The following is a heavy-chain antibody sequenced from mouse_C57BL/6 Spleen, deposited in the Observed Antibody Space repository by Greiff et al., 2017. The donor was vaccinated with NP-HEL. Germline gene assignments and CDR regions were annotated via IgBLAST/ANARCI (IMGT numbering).Heavy chain of an antibody. J-gene: IGHJ2*01. CDR1: GYTFTDYE. D-gene: IGHD1-1*01. CDR2: IDPETGGT. CDR3: TRQGSSYGGFDY. Sequence: VQLQQSGAELVRPGASVTLSCKASGYTFTDYEMHWVKQTPVPGLEWIGAIDPETGGTAYNQKFKGKAILTADKSSSTAYMELRSLTSEDSAVYYCTRQGSSYGGFDYWGQGTTRTVSS. V-gene: IGHV1-15*01.